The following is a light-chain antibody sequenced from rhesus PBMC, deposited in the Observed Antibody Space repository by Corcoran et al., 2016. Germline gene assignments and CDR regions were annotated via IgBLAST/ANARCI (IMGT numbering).Light chain of an antibody. CDR1: QGISKY. CDR3: RHYGSREFS. J-gene: IGKJ3*01. V-gene: IGKV1-25*01. CDR2: DAS. Sequence: DIQMTQSPSSLSASVGDTVTITCQASQGISKYLAWYQQKPGKAPKLLIYDASTLQSGFPSRFSGSGAGTECTLTISSLQPEDFATYYGRHYGSREFSFGPGTKLDSK.